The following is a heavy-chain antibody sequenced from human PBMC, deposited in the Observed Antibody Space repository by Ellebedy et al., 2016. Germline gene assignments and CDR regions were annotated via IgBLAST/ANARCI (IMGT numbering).Heavy chain of an antibody. J-gene: IGHJ4*02. CDR2: IWLDGSKE. D-gene: IGHD2-8*02. Sequence: GESLKISCAASGFTFSRSGMHWVRQAPGKGLEWVAIIWLDGSKEYYADSVKGRFTISRDNSKNTLYMQMNSLRAEDTAVYYCARDKNTGYIDSWGQGALVTVSS. CDR3: ARDKNTGYIDS. V-gene: IGHV3-33*01. CDR1: GFTFSRSG.